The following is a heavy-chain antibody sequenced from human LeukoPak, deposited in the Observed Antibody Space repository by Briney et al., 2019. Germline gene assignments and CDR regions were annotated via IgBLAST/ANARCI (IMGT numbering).Heavy chain of an antibody. V-gene: IGHV1-46*01. Sequence: RASVKVSCKASGYTFTSYYMHWVRQAPGQGLEWMGIINPSGGSTSYAQKFQGRVIMTRDTPTSTVYMELSSLRSEGTAVYYCASELSRGDEGFDYWGQGTLVTVSS. J-gene: IGHJ4*02. CDR3: ASELSRGDEGFDY. CDR2: INPSGGST. CDR1: GYTFTSYY. D-gene: IGHD3-10*01.